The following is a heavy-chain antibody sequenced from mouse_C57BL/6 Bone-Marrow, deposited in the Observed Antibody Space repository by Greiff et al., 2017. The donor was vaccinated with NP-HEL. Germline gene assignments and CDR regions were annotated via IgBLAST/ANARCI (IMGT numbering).Heavy chain of an antibody. V-gene: IGHV1-54*01. Sequence: VQLQESGAELVRPGTSVKVSCKASGYAFTNYLIEWVKQRPGQGLEWIGVINPGSGGTNYNEKFKGKATLTADKSSSTAYMQLSSLTSEDSAVYFCARLGPRGFDYWGQGTTLTVSS. J-gene: IGHJ2*01. CDR3: ARLGPRGFDY. CDR1: GYAFTNYL. CDR2: INPGSGGT.